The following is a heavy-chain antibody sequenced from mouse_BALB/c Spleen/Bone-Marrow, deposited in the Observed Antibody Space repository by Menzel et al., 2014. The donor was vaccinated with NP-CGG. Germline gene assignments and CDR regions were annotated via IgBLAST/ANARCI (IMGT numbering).Heavy chain of an antibody. Sequence: VQLQQPGAELVKPGASVKLSCTASGFNIKDTYMHWVKQRPEQGLEWIGRIDPADGNTKYDPKFQGKATITAYTSSNTDYLQLSSLTSEDTAVYYCARWEYYAMDYWRQGTSVPFSS. CDR3: ARWEYYAMDY. J-gene: IGHJ4*01. V-gene: IGHV14-3*02. CDR1: GFNIKDTY. D-gene: IGHD4-1*01. CDR2: IDPADGNT.